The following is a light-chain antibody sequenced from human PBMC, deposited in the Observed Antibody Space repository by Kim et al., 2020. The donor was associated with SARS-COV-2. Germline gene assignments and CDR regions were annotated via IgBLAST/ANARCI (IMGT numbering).Light chain of an antibody. CDR2: DAS. J-gene: IGKJ4*01. V-gene: IGKV3-20*01. CDR3: QQYGSTPLT. CDR1: QSVSCSI. Sequence: SPGDRATRSCRASQSVSCSILAWYPQTPGQSSRLLMCDASSRATGIPDRVSGSGSGSDFTLTISRLEPEDFAVYYCQQYGSTPLTFGGGTKVYIK.